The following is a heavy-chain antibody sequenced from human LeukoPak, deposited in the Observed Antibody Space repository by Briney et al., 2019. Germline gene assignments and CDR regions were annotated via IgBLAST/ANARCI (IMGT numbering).Heavy chain of an antibody. J-gene: IGHJ6*03. D-gene: IGHD1-14*01. Sequence: AGGSLRLSCTASGFTFSSYWMSWVRQAPGKGLEWLANINQDGSEKYYVDSVKGRFTISRDNAKKSLYLHMNSLRADDTAVYYCATGFFYYYYMDVWGKGTTVTTSS. CDR3: ATGFFYYYYMDV. CDR1: GFTFSSYW. CDR2: INQDGSEK. V-gene: IGHV3-7*01.